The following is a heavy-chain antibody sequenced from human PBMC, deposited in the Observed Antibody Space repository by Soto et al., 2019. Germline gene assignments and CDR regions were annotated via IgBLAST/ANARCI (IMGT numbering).Heavy chain of an antibody. V-gene: IGHV3-9*01. CDR2: ISWNSGSI. CDR1: GFTFDDYA. J-gene: IGHJ6*03. D-gene: IGHD2-15*01. CDR3: AKDMCSGGSCKYYYYMDV. Sequence: GGSLRLSCAASGFTFDDYAMHWVRQAPGKGLEWVSGISWNSGSIGYADSVKGRFTISRDNAKNSLYLQMNSLRAEDTALYYCAKDMCSGGSCKYYYYMDVWGKGTTVTVSS.